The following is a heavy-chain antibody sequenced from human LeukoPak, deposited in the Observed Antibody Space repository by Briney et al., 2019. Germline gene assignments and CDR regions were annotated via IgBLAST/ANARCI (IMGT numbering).Heavy chain of an antibody. CDR1: GFTFSSYG. J-gene: IGHJ4*02. V-gene: IGHV3-33*01. D-gene: IGHD1-26*01. Sequence: GGSLRLSCAASGFTFSSYGMHWVRQAPGKGLEWVAVIWYDGSNKYYADSVKGRFTISRDNSKNTLYLQMNSLRAEDTAVYYCARLSGSYRELVRPLDYWGQGTLVTVSS. CDR2: IWYDGSNK. CDR3: ARLSGSYRELVRPLDY.